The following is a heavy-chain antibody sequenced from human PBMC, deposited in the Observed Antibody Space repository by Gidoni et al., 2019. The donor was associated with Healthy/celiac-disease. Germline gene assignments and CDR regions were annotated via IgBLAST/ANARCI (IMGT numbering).Heavy chain of an antibody. J-gene: IGHJ4*02. Sequence: QVQLVQSGAEVKKPGASVKVSCKASGYTFTGYYMHWVRQAPGQGLEWMGRINPNSGGTNYAQKFQGRVTMTRDTSISTAYMELSRLRFDDTAVYYCARDYLPYYDILTGTFDYWGQGTLVTVSS. CDR2: INPNSGGT. D-gene: IGHD3-9*01. CDR1: GYTFTGYY. V-gene: IGHV1-2*06. CDR3: ARDYLPYYDILTGTFDY.